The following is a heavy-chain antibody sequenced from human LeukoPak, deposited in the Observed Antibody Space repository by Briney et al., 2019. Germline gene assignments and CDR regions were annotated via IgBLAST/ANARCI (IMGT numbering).Heavy chain of an antibody. J-gene: IGHJ4*02. D-gene: IGHD3-3*01. Sequence: PSETLSLTCTVSGGSISSYYWSWIRQPPGKGLEWIGYIYTSGSTNYNPSLKSRVTMSVDTSKNQFSLKLSSVTAADTAVYYCARVRIFGVVAYYFDYWGQGTLVTVSS. CDR3: ARVRIFGVVAYYFDY. V-gene: IGHV4-4*08. CDR1: GGSISSYY. CDR2: IYTSGST.